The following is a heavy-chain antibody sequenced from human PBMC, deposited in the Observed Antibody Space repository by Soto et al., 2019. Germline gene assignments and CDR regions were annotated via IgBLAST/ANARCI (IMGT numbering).Heavy chain of an antibody. J-gene: IGHJ4*02. V-gene: IGHV1-8*01. CDR1: GYTFTSYD. D-gene: IGHD3-3*01. CDR3: ARASYYDFWSAPGH. CDR2: MNPNSGNT. Sequence: GASVKVSCKGSGYTFTSYDINWVRQATGQGLEWMGWMNPNSGNTGYAQKFQGRVTMTRNTSISTAYMELSSLRSEDTAVYYCARASYYDFWSAPGHWGQGTLVTVSS.